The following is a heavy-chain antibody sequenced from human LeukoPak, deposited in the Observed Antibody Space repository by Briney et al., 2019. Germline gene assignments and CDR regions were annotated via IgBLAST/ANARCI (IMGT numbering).Heavy chain of an antibody. CDR3: ARVGQLGYYYYYYYMDV. Sequence: PSETLSLTCTVSGGSISSYYWSWIRQPAGKGLEWIGRIYTSGSTNYNPSLKSRVTMSVDTSKNQFSLKLSSVTAADTAVYYCARVGQLGYYYYYYYMDVWGKGTTVTVSS. J-gene: IGHJ6*03. V-gene: IGHV4-4*07. D-gene: IGHD5-18*01. CDR2: IYTSGST. CDR1: GGSISSYY.